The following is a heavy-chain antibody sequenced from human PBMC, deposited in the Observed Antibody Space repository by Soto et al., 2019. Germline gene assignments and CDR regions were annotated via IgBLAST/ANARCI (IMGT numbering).Heavy chain of an antibody. V-gene: IGHV4-31*03. CDR3: ARDMLAATHWFDP. CDR1: GGSISSGGYY. CDR2: IYYSGST. J-gene: IGHJ5*02. D-gene: IGHD2-15*01. Sequence: SETLSLTCTVSGGSISSGGYYWSWIRQHPGKGLEWIGYIYYSGSTYYNPSLKSRVTISVDTSKNQFSLKLSSVTAADTAVYYCARDMLAATHWFDPWGQGTLVTGS.